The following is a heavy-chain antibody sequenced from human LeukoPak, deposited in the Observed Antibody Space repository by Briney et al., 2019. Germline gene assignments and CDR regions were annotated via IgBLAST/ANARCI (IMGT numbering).Heavy chain of an antibody. Sequence: ASVKVSCKASGYTFTSYDINWVRQATGQGLEWMGWMNPNSGNTGYAQKFQGRVTMTRNTSISTAYMELSSLRSEDTAVYYCARGQGRSSSWYSGGMDVWGQGTTVTVSS. D-gene: IGHD6-13*01. CDR3: ARGQGRSSSWYSGGMDV. V-gene: IGHV1-8*01. CDR1: GYTFTSYD. CDR2: MNPNSGNT. J-gene: IGHJ6*02.